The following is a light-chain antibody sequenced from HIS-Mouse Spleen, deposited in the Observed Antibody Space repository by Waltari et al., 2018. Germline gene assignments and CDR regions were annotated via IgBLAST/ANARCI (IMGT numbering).Light chain of an antibody. CDR2: EGS. J-gene: IGLJ3*02. CDR3: CSYAGSSTWV. Sequence: QSALTQPASVSGSPGQSITISCTGTSSDVGRYNLVSWYQQHPGKAPKLMIYEGSKRPSGVSKRLSGSKSGNTASLTIAGLQAEDEADYYCCSYAGSSTWVFGGGTKLTVL. V-gene: IGLV2-23*01. CDR1: SSDVGRYNL.